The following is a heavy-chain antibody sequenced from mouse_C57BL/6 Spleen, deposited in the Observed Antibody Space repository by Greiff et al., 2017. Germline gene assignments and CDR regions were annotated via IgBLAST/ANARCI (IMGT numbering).Heavy chain of an antibody. CDR2: IWSGGST. CDR3: ARRDYSNYGFAY. V-gene: IGHV2-2*01. CDR1: GFSLTSYG. Sequence: VKLMESGPGLVQPSQSLSITCTVSGFSLTSYGVHWVRQSPGKGLEWLGVIWSGGSTDYNAAFISRLSISKDNSKSQVFFKMNSLQADDTAIYYCARRDYSNYGFAYWGQGTLVTVSA. J-gene: IGHJ3*01. D-gene: IGHD2-5*01.